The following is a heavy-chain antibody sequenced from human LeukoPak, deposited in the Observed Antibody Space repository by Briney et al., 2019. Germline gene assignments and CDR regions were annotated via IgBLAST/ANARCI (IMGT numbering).Heavy chain of an antibody. J-gene: IGHJ4*02. D-gene: IGHD6-19*01. CDR1: GGSISSGSYY. CDR3: ARRYSSGWNHIDY. Sequence: SETLSLTCTVSGGSISSGSYYWSWIRQPAGKGLEWIGRIYTSGSTNYNPSLKSRVTISADTSKNQFSLKLSSVTAADTAVYYCARRYSSGWNHIDYWGQGILVTVSS. CDR2: IYTSGST. V-gene: IGHV4-61*02.